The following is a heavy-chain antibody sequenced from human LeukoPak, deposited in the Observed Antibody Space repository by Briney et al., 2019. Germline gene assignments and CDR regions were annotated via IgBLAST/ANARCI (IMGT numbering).Heavy chain of an antibody. J-gene: IGHJ4*02. CDR2: IYSGST. D-gene: IGHD5-18*01. CDR1: GGSISSYY. V-gene: IGHV4-59*01. Sequence: SETLSLTCTVSGGSISSYYWSWIRQPPGKGLGWIVYIYSGSTHYTPSLKSRVTISVDTSKNQFSLQLSSVTAADTAVYYCARGFEYNYRYTFGYWGQGTLVTVSS. CDR3: ARGFEYNYRYTFGY.